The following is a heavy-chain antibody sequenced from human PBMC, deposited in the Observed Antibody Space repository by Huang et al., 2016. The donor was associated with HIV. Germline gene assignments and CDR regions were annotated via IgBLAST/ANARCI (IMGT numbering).Heavy chain of an antibody. CDR2: ISYEGRRQ. CDR1: GFTLSGFG. V-gene: IGHV3-30*18. CDR3: AKESRWFSDFDH. J-gene: IGHJ4*02. D-gene: IGHD2-15*01. Sequence: QVHLVESGGGVVQPGGSLRLSCAASGFTLSGFGMHWVRQAPGKGLEWVADISYEGRRQFYTDSVKGGCTISRDNSDNTLSLQMKGLRPDDTAVYYCAKESRWFSDFDHWGQGGLVSVSS.